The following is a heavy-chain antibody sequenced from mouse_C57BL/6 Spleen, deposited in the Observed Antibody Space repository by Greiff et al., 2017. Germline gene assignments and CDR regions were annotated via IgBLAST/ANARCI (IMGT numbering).Heavy chain of an antibody. V-gene: IGHV1-52*01. D-gene: IGHD1-1*01. CDR3: AREVTTVGYFDY. CDR2: IDPSDSET. J-gene: IGHJ2*01. CDR1: GYTFTSYW. Sequence: QVQLQQPGAELVRPGSSVKLSCKASGYTFTSYWMHWVKQRPIQGLEWIGNIDPSDSETHYNQKFKDKATLTVDKSSSTAYMQLSSLTSEDSAVYYCAREVTTVGYFDYWGQGTTLTVSS.